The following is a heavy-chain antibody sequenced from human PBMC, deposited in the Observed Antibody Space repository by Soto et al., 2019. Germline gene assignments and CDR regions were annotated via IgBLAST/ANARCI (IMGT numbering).Heavy chain of an antibody. CDR3: ARKDKSGYFNWFDP. V-gene: IGHV5-51*01. CDR1: GYRFTSYW. D-gene: IGHD3-22*01. J-gene: IGHJ5*02. CDR2: IFPSDSDT. Sequence: PXEPLKISCRTCGYRFTSYWIAWVRQMPGKGLEWMGIIFPSDSDTRYSPSFQGQVTISADRSTSTVFLQWASLKASDTAVYFCARKDKSGYFNWFDPWGQGTLVTVSS.